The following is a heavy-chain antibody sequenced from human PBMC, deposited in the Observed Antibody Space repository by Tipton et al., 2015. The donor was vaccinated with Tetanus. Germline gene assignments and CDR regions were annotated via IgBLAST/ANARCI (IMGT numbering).Heavy chain of an antibody. CDR3: ARHNPSGLWFGELDSSFDY. D-gene: IGHD3-10*01. V-gene: IGHV4-39*01. CDR1: GGSISSSSYY. Sequence: TLSLTCTVSGGSISSSSYYWGWIRQPPWKGLEWIGTIYYRGSTYYNPSLKSRVTISVDTSKNQFSLKLSSVTAADTAVYYCARHNPSGLWFGELDSSFDYWGQGTLVTVSS. CDR2: IYYRGST. J-gene: IGHJ4*02.